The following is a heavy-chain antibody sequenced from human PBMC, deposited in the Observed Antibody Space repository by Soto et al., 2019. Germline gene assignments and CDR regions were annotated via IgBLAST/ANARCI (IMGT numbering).Heavy chain of an antibody. CDR3: ARVLRYYDFWSGYYRWFDP. D-gene: IGHD3-3*01. V-gene: IGHV4-34*01. J-gene: IGHJ5*02. Sequence: SETLSLTCAVYGGSFSGYYWSWIRQPPGKGLEWIGEINHSGSTNYNPSLKSRVTISVDTSKNQFSLKLSSVTAADTAVYYCARVLRYYDFWSGYYRWFDPWGQGTLVTVSS. CDR1: GGSFSGYY. CDR2: INHSGST.